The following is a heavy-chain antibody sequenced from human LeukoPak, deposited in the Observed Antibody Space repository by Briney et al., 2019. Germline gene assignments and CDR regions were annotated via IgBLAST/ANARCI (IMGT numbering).Heavy chain of an antibody. Sequence: ASVKVSCKASGYTFTSYGISWVRQAPGQGLEWMGWISAYNGNTNYAQKLQGRVTMTTDTSTSTACMELRSLRSDDTAVYYCARDEMEQWLVLVDYWGQGTLVTVSS. CDR2: ISAYNGNT. CDR1: GYTFTSYG. V-gene: IGHV1-18*04. D-gene: IGHD6-19*01. CDR3: ARDEMEQWLVLVDY. J-gene: IGHJ4*02.